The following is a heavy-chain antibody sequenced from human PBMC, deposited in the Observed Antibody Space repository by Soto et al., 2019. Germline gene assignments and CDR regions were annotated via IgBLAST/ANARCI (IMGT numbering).Heavy chain of an antibody. CDR3: ARDTTVTTPKRYYYYGMDV. CDR2: IIPIFGTA. Sequence: SVKVSCKASGGTFSSYAISWVRQAPGQGLEWMGGIIPIFGTANYAQKFQGRVTITADKSTSTAYMELSSLRSEDTAVYYCARDTTVTTPKRYYYYGMDVWGQGTTVTVSS. V-gene: IGHV1-69*06. CDR1: GGTFSSYA. J-gene: IGHJ6*02. D-gene: IGHD4-17*01.